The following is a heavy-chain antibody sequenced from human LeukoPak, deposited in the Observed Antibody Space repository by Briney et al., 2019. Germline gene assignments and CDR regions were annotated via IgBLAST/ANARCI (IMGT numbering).Heavy chain of an antibody. CDR1: GGSISSYY. Sequence: SSETLPLTCTVSGGSISSYYWSWIRQPPGKGLEWIGYIYYSGSTNYNPSLKSRVTISVDTSKNQFSLKLSSVTAADTAVYYCARSYLGYSYGSPYYYYYMDVWGKGTTVTVSS. CDR2: IYYSGST. D-gene: IGHD5-18*01. CDR3: ARSYLGYSYGSPYYYYYMDV. V-gene: IGHV4-59*01. J-gene: IGHJ6*03.